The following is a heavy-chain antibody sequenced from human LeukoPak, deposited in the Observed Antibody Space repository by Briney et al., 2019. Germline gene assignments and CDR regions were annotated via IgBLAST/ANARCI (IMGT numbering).Heavy chain of an antibody. CDR1: GFTFSSYS. D-gene: IGHD3-10*01. CDR2: ISSSSSYI. CDR3: AKDGLLWFGESHFDY. Sequence: GGSLRLSCAASGFTFSSYSMNWVRQAPGKGLEWVSSISSSSSYIYYADSVKGRFTISRDNAKNSLYLQMNSLRAEDTAVYYCAKDGLLWFGESHFDYWGQGTLVTVSS. J-gene: IGHJ4*02. V-gene: IGHV3-21*01.